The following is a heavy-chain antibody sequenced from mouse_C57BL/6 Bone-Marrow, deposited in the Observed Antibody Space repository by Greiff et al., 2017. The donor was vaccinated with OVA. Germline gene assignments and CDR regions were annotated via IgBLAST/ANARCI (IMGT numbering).Heavy chain of an antibody. CDR1: GYTFTSYW. V-gene: IGHV1-61*01. D-gene: IGHD4-1*01. CDR2: IYPSDSET. Sequence: QVQLQQPGAELVRPGSSVKLSCKASGYTFTSYWMDWVKQRPGQGLEWIGNIYPSDSETHYNQKFKDKATLTVDKSSSTAYMQLSSLTSEDSAVYCCARELGRFAYWGQWALVTVSA. CDR3: ARELGRFAY. J-gene: IGHJ3*01.